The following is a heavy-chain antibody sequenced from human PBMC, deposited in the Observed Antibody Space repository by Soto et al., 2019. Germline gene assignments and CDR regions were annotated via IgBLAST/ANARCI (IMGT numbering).Heavy chain of an antibody. Sequence: QVQLQQWGAGLLKPSETLSLTCAFYGGSFSGYYWTWIRQPPGTGLEWIGEINHSGSTNYNPSRKSRVTISVDTSKNQVSLKLTSVTAADTAVYYCARDKITGLFDYWGQGTLVTVSS. CDR3: ARDKITGLFDY. CDR1: GGSFSGYY. J-gene: IGHJ4*02. D-gene: IGHD2-8*02. CDR2: INHSGST. V-gene: IGHV4-34*01.